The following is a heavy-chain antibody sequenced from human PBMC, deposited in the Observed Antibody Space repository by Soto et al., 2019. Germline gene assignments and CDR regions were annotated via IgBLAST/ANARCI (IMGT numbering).Heavy chain of an antibody. CDR1: GFSVTSNY. J-gene: IGHJ4*02. Sequence: QTGGSLRLSCTASGFSVTSNYMTWVRQAPGKGLECVSVIYAGGNTYYADSVKGRFTISSDNSKNTLYLQMNNLRAEDTAVYYCARVTTFYDILTSSYALNYFDYWGQGTRVTVSS. D-gene: IGHD3-9*01. CDR3: ARVTTFYDILTSSYALNYFDY. V-gene: IGHV3-53*01. CDR2: IYAGGNT.